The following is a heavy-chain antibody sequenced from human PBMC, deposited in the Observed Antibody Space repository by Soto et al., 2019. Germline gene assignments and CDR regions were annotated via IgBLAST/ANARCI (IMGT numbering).Heavy chain of an antibody. Sequence: QVQLQQSGPGLVKPSQTLSLTCVISGDSVSDNTLAWNWIRQSPSRGLEWLGRTYYRSKFYSDYAVSMKNRITINPDTSSNQFSLQLNSVTPEDTAVYYCARGQRGLHIFDYWGQGTLVTVSS. J-gene: IGHJ4*02. CDR3: ARGQRGLHIFDY. CDR1: GDSVSDNTLA. V-gene: IGHV6-1*01. D-gene: IGHD2-21*01. CDR2: TYYRSKFYS.